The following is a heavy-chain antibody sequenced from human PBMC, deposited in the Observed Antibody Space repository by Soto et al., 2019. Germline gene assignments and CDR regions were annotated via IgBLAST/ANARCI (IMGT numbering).Heavy chain of an antibody. V-gene: IGHV3-23*01. CDR1: GFTFSSYA. J-gene: IGHJ5*02. CDR3: AKVTGGPYQLPAGWFDP. Sequence: PGGSLRLSCAASGFTFSSYAMSWVRQAPGKGLEWVSAISGSGGSTYYADSVKGRFTISRDNSKNTLYLQMNSLRAEDTAVYYCAKVTGGPYQLPAGWFDPWGQGTLVTVSS. CDR2: ISGSGGST. D-gene: IGHD2-2*01.